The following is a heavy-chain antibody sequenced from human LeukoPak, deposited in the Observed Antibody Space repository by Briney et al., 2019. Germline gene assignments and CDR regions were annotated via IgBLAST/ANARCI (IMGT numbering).Heavy chain of an antibody. CDR3: ARDWCSYNYCYDRTIPPGHFDY. CDR2: IYYSGST. CDR1: GGSISSSSYY. J-gene: IGHJ4*02. V-gene: IGHV4-39*07. Sequence: KPSETLSLTCTVSGGSISSSSYYWGWIRQPPGKGLEWIGSIYYSGSTYYNPSLKSRLTISVDTSKNQFSLRLSSVTAADTAVYYCARDWCSYNYCYDRTIPPGHFDYWGQGTLVTVSS. D-gene: IGHD3-22*01.